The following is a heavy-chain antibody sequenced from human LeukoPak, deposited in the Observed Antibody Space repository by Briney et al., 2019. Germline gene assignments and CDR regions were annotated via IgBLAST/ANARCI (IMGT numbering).Heavy chain of an antibody. CDR1: GDSVSSDSAA. J-gene: IGHJ5*01. V-gene: IGHV6-1*01. CDR2: IYYRSKWYN. Sequence: TLSLTCAISGDSVSSDSAAWNWIRQSPSRGLEWLGRIYYRSKWYNDYSAFVKSRIIINPDTSKNQFSLQLNFVTPEDTAVYYCARAVAGTEGWFNSWGQGTLVTVSS. CDR3: ARAVAGTEGWFNS. D-gene: IGHD1-1*01.